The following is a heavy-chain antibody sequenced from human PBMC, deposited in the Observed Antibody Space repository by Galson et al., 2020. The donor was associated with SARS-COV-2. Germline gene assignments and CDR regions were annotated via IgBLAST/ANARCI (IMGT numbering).Heavy chain of an antibody. CDR1: GFTFSSYG. CDR3: AKGGATYDYGDYGGFDY. D-gene: IGHD4-17*01. Sequence: QLGESLKISCAASGFTFSSYGMHWVRQAPGKGLEWVAVISYDGSNKYYADSVKGRFTISRDNSKNTLYLQMNSLRAEDTAVYYCAKGGATYDYGDYGGFDYWGQGTLVTVSS. CDR2: ISYDGSNK. J-gene: IGHJ4*02. V-gene: IGHV3-30*18.